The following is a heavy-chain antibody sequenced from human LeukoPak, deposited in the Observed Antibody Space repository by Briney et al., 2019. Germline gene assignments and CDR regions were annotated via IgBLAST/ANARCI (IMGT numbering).Heavy chain of an antibody. V-gene: IGHV1-2*02. Sequence: ASVQVSCKASGCTFTGYYMLWLQQAPGQGLEWMGWINHNSGGTNYAQKFQGRVTMTRDTSISTAYMELSRLRSDDTAVYYCARDHRGGRGYSYGYGVDWGQGTLVTVSS. CDR2: INHNSGGT. D-gene: IGHD5-18*01. CDR1: GCTFTGYY. J-gene: IGHJ4*02. CDR3: ARDHRGGRGYSYGYGVD.